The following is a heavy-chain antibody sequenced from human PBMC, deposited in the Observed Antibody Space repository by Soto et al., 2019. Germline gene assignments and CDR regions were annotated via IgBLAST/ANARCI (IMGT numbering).Heavy chain of an antibody. CDR2: IIPIFGTA. CDR1: GGTFSSYA. J-gene: IGHJ4*02. D-gene: IGHD3-22*01. CDR3: ARALYYYDSSGPFDY. V-gene: IGHV1-69*13. Sequence: SVKVSCKASGGTFSSYAISWVRQAPGQGLEWMGGIIPIFGTANYAQKFQGRVTIAADESTSTAYMELSSLRSEDTAVYYCARALYYYDSSGPFDYCGQGTLVTVSS.